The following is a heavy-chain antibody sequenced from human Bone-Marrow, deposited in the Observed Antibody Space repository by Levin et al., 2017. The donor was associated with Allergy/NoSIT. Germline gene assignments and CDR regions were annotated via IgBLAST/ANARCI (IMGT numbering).Heavy chain of an antibody. CDR3: ARDLRSEYFQH. V-gene: IGHV3-21*01. Sequence: GESLKISCAASGFTFSSYSMNWVRQAPGKGLEWVSSISSSSSYIYYADSVKGRFTISRDNAKNSLYLQMNSLRAEDTAVYYCARDLRSEYFQHWGQGTLVTVSS. J-gene: IGHJ1*01. CDR2: ISSSSSYI. CDR1: GFTFSSYS. D-gene: IGHD3-16*01.